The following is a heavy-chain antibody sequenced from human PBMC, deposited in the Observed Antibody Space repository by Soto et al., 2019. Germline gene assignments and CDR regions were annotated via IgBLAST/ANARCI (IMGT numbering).Heavy chain of an antibody. Sequence: TSETLSLTCTVSGGSVTSGTYYWSWIRQPPGKGLEWIGNVYFSGITNYNSSLKSRLTISLDTSKNQFSLRLTSVTAADTAVYYCARENFGTSSFDYWGQGMLVTVSS. V-gene: IGHV4-61*01. CDR1: GGSVTSGTYY. CDR2: VYFSGIT. CDR3: ARENFGTSSFDY. D-gene: IGHD3-3*01. J-gene: IGHJ4*02.